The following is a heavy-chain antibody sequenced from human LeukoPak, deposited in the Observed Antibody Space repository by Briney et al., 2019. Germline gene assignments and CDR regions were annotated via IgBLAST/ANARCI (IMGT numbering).Heavy chain of an antibody. V-gene: IGHV4-34*01. D-gene: IGHD3-3*01. Sequence: PSETLSLTCAVYGGSFSGYYWSWIRQPPGKGLEWIGEINHSGSTNYNPSLKSRVTISVDTSKNQFSLKLSSVTAADTAVYYCARGLGSGRSGGTAYYDFWSGYRTNWFDPWGQGTLVTVSS. CDR2: INHSGST. CDR3: ARGLGSGRSGGTAYYDFWSGYRTNWFDP. J-gene: IGHJ5*02. CDR1: GGSFSGYY.